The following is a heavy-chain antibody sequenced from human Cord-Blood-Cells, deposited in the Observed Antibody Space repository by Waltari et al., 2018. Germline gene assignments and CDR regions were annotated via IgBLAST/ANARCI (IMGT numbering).Heavy chain of an antibody. Sequence: ELQRLASGGGLVLPGGSLGLSCAAAGFTFSSFALSWVRQAPGKGLEWVSAISGSGGSTYYADSVKGRFTISRDNSKNTLYLQMNSLRAEDTAVYYCAKDRGFDYWGQGTLVTVSS. V-gene: IGHV3-23*01. CDR3: AKDRGFDY. CDR2: ISGSGGST. J-gene: IGHJ4*02. CDR1: GFTFSSFA.